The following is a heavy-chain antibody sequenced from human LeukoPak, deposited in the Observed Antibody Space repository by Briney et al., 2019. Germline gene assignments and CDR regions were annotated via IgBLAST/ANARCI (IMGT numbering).Heavy chain of an antibody. Sequence: SVKVSCKASGGTFSSYAISWVQQAPGQGLGSMGGIIPIFGTANYAQKFQGRVTITTDESTSTAYMELSSLRSEDTAVYYCARSPAYSSSFSIDPWGQGTLVTVSS. CDR2: IIPIFGTA. J-gene: IGHJ5*02. V-gene: IGHV1-69*05. CDR3: ARSPAYSSSFSIDP. CDR1: GGTFSSYA. D-gene: IGHD6-6*01.